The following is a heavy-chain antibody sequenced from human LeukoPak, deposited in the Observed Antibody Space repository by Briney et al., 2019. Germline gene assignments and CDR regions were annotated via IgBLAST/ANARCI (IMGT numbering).Heavy chain of an antibody. J-gene: IGHJ4*02. CDR1: GGSISSSNW. CDR2: IYYSGST. D-gene: IGHD3-22*01. Sequence: SQTLSLTCTVSGGSISSSNWWSWVRQPPGKGLEWIGYIYYSGSTDYNPSLKSRVTISVDTSKNQFSLKLSSVTAADTAVYYCARVGDSSGYYSDYWGQGTLVTVSS. V-gene: IGHV4-61*01. CDR3: ARVGDSSGYYSDY.